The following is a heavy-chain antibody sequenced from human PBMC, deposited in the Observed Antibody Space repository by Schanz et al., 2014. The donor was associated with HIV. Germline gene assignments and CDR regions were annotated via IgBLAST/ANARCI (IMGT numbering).Heavy chain of an antibody. Sequence: QVQLVQSGAEVKKPGASVKVSCKASGYTFSDHYIHWVRQAPGQGLEWMGIINPSGGKTSLAQKFQGRVTLTRDTSTSTVYLELSSLRSEDTAIYYCARDLGGDFWSAQGGFDPWGQGTLVTVSS. CDR2: INPSGGKT. D-gene: IGHD3-3*01. V-gene: IGHV1-46*01. CDR3: ARDLGGDFWSAQGGFDP. CDR1: GYTFSDHY. J-gene: IGHJ5*02.